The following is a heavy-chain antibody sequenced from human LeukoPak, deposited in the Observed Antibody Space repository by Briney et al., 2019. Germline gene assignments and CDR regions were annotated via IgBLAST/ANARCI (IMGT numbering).Heavy chain of an antibody. J-gene: IGHJ4*02. D-gene: IGHD3-3*01. CDR1: GASLSSYY. CDR2: ISDPAKT. Sequence: PSETLSLTCSVAGASLSSYYWGWIRQSPGEGLEWLGYISDPAKTHSTHSLNSRGTLSLDTSKNQFSLRLTSVTAADTAVYYSVAGYYEPFDNWGQGTLVTVSS. V-gene: IGHV4-59*01. CDR3: VAGYYEPFDN.